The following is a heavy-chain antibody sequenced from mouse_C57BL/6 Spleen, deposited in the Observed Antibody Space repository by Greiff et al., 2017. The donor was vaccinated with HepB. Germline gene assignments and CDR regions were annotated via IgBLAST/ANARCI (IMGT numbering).Heavy chain of an antibody. V-gene: IGHV1-39*01. D-gene: IGHD1-1*01. Sequence: VQLKESGPELVKPGASVKISCKASGYSFTDYNMNWVKQSNGKSLEWIGVINPNYGTTSYNQKFKGKATLTVDQSSSTAYMQLNNLTSEDSAVYYCYYYGSSYRFAYWGQGTLVTVSA. CDR1: GYSFTDYN. CDR2: INPNYGTT. CDR3: YYYGSSYRFAY. J-gene: IGHJ3*01.